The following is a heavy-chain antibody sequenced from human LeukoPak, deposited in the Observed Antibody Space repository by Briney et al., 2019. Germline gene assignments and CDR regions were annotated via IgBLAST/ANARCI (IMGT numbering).Heavy chain of an antibody. J-gene: IGHJ4*02. CDR3: ARHPGDYGDYEGY. CDR2: IWYDGSDK. V-gene: IGHV3-33*01. D-gene: IGHD4-17*01. Sequence: PGGSLRLSCAASGFPFNSYGMHWVRQAPGKGLEWVAVIWYDGSDKYYAESVKGRFTISRDNSKNTLYLQMNSLRAEDTAVYYCARHPGDYGDYEGYWGQGTLVTVSS. CDR1: GFPFNSYG.